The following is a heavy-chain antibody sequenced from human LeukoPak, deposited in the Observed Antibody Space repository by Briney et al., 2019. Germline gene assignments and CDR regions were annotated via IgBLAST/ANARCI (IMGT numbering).Heavy chain of an antibody. Sequence: GGSLRLSCAASGFTFSNYGMHWVRQAPGKGLEWVAFIRYEGSNKDYVDSVKGRFNISRDNSKNTLYLQMNSLRAEDTAVYYCAKDESSGLEYWGQGTLVTVSS. V-gene: IGHV3-30*02. D-gene: IGHD3-22*01. J-gene: IGHJ4*02. CDR2: IRYEGSNK. CDR3: AKDESSGLEY. CDR1: GFTFSNYG.